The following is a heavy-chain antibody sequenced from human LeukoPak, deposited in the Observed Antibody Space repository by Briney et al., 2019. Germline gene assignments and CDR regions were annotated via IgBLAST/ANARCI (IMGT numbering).Heavy chain of an antibody. Sequence: GGSLRLSCAASGFTLSSYGIHWVRQAPGKGLEWVSSISSSSSYIYYADSVKGRFTISRDNAKNTLYLQMSSLRAEDTAVYYCARALSSGWYRDDYFDYWGQGTLVTVSS. CDR2: ISSSSSYI. CDR3: ARALSSGWYRDDYFDY. J-gene: IGHJ4*02. D-gene: IGHD6-19*01. V-gene: IGHV3-21*01. CDR1: GFTLSSYG.